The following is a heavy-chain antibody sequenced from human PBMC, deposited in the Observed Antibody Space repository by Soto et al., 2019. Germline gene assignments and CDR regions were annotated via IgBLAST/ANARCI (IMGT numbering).Heavy chain of an antibody. Sequence: VQLVESGGGLIQPGGSLRLSCAASGFTVSNNHMTWVRQAAGKGLELVSFVHGGGSTSYADSVKGRFTIARDNSKNTLYLQMDSLRAEDTAIYYCAGRLTTAAGLDYWGRGTLVTVSS. CDR3: AGRLTTAAGLDY. CDR2: VHGGGST. CDR1: GFTVSNNH. V-gene: IGHV3-53*01. D-gene: IGHD3-16*01. J-gene: IGHJ4*02.